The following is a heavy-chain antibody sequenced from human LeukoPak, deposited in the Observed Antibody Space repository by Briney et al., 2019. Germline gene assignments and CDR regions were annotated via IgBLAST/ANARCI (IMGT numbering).Heavy chain of an antibody. D-gene: IGHD2-2*01. J-gene: IGHJ4*02. V-gene: IGHV3-66*02. Sequence: PGGSLRLSCAASGFTVSSNYMSWVRQAPGKGLEWVSVIYSGGSTYYADSVKGRFTISRDNSKNTLYLQMNSLRAEDTAVYYCARVQVVPAALFDYWGQGTLVTVSS. CDR3: ARVQVVPAALFDY. CDR1: GFTVSSNY. CDR2: IYSGGST.